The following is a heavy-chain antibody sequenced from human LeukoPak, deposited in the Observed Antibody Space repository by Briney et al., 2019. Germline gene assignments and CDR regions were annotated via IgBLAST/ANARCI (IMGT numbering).Heavy chain of an antibody. V-gene: IGHV3-30*18. D-gene: IGHD3-16*01. CDR1: GFTFSSYG. Sequence: GRSLRLSCAASGFTFSSYGMHWVRQAPGKGLEWVAVISYDGSNKYYADSVKGRFTISRDNSKNTLYLQMNSPRAEDTAVYYCAKAALLGPRDYVYYFDYWGQGTLVTVSS. CDR3: AKAALLGPRDYVYYFDY. CDR2: ISYDGSNK. J-gene: IGHJ4*02.